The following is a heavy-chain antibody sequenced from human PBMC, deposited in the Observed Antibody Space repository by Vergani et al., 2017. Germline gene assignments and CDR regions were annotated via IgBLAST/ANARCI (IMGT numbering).Heavy chain of an antibody. V-gene: IGHV1-3*01. CDR3: ARDGCGGDCGFDL. Sequence: QVQLVQSGPEVKKPGASVKVSCKASGYTFTSYAMHWVRQAPGQRLEWMGWINAGNGNTKYSQKFQGRVTITRDTSASTAYMELSSLRSEDTAVYYCARDGCGGDCGFDLWGRGTLVTVSS. CDR1: GYTFTSYA. J-gene: IGHJ2*01. CDR2: INAGNGNT. D-gene: IGHD2-21*02.